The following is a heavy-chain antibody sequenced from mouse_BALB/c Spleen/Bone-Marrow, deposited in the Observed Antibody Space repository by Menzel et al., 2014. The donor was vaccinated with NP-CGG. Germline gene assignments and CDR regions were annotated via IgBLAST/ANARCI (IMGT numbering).Heavy chain of an antibody. CDR1: GHSITSGYS. Sequence: EVKLVESGPDLVKPSQSLSLTCTVTGHSITSGYSCHWIRQFPGNTLEWMGYIHYSGSTNYNPSLKSRISITRDTSKNQFFLQLNSVTTEDTATYYCARPGNYDSTLAYWGQGTLVTVSA. J-gene: IGHJ3*01. CDR3: ARPGNYDSTLAY. V-gene: IGHV3-1*02. D-gene: IGHD2-4*01. CDR2: IHYSGST.